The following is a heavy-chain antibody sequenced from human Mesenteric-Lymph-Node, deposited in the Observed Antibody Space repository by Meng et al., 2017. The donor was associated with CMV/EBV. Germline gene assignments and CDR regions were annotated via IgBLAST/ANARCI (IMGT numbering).Heavy chain of an antibody. V-gene: IGHV3-9*01. D-gene: IGHD6-13*01. J-gene: IGHJ4*02. Sequence: SLKISCAASGFTVSSNYMSWVRQAPGKGLEWVSGISWNSGSIGYADSVKGRFTISRDNAKNSLYLQMNSLRAEDTAVYYCAKDQYSSSWLYYFDYWGQGTLVTVSS. CDR1: GFTVSSNY. CDR2: ISWNSGSI. CDR3: AKDQYSSSWLYYFDY.